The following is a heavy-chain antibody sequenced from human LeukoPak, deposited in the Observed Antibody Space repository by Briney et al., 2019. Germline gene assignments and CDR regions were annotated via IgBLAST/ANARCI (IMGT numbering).Heavy chain of an antibody. Sequence: GGSLRLSCAASGFTFDDSAMHWVRQAPGKGLEWVSAISGSGGSTYYADSVKGRFTISRDNSKNTLYLQMNSLRAEDTAVYYCAKLTGELLNYDYYYYMDVWGKGTTVTVSS. CDR1: GFTFDDSA. V-gene: IGHV3-23*01. CDR2: ISGSGGST. CDR3: AKLTGELLNYDYYYYMDV. J-gene: IGHJ6*03. D-gene: IGHD1-26*01.